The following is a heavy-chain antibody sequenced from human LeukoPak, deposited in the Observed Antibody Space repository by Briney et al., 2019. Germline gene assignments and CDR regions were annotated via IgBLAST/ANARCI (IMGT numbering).Heavy chain of an antibody. D-gene: IGHD3-10*01. CDR1: GFTFSSYA. CDR3: AKDLGDGSGSYLGYYFDY. Sequence: KSGGSLRLSCAASGFTFSSYAMSWVRQAPGKGLEWVSAISGSGGSTYYADSVKGRFTISRDNSKNTLYLQMNSLRAEDTAVYYCAKDLGDGSGSYLGYYFDYWGQGTLVTVSS. V-gene: IGHV3-23*01. CDR2: ISGSGGST. J-gene: IGHJ4*02.